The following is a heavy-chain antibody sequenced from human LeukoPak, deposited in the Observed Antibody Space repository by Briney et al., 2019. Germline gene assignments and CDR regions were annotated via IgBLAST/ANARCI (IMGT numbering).Heavy chain of an antibody. D-gene: IGHD3-3*01. CDR2: IYYSGST. CDR1: GGSISSGGYY. J-gene: IGHJ6*02. V-gene: IGHV4-30-4*08. CDR3: ARGGGGYYDFWSGYYSGPGDV. Sequence: MPSETLSLTCTVSGGSISSGGYYWSWIRQHPGKGLEWIGYIYYSGSTYYNPSLKSRVTISVDTSKNQFSLKLSSVTAADTAVYYCARGGGGYYDFWSGYYSGPGDVWGQGTTVTVSS.